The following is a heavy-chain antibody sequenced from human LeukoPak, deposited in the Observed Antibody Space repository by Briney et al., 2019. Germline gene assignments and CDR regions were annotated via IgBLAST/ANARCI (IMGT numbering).Heavy chain of an antibody. J-gene: IGHJ4*02. CDR3: ARAGGYDSSGYYPYYFDD. Sequence: SETLSLTCTVSGGSISSYYWSWIRPPPGKGLEGIGYLYYSGSTNYNPSLKSRATITGDTPKHLFSLTMSSVTAADKAVYCCARAGGYDSSGYYPYYFDDWGQGTLVTVSS. CDR1: GGSISSYY. V-gene: IGHV4-59*01. D-gene: IGHD3-22*01. CDR2: LYYSGST.